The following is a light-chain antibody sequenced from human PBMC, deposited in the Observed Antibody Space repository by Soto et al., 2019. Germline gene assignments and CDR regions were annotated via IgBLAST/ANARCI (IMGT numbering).Light chain of an antibody. CDR1: QSLGSSY. J-gene: IGKJ1*01. V-gene: IGKV3-20*01. CDR3: QHYGSLPRT. CDR2: GAS. Sequence: EIVLTQSPGTLSLSPGERATLSCRASQSLGSSYLAWYQQKPGQTPRLLIYGASSRATGIPDRFSGSGSGTEFTLTISRLEPEDFAVYYCQHYGSLPRTFSQGTKVEIK.